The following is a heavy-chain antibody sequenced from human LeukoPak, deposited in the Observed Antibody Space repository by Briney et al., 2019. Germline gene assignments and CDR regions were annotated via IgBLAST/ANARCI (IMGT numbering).Heavy chain of an antibody. Sequence: GGSLRLSCATSGFSLKTYAMHRIRQAPGKGLEWVATVAHDGVNKYYIDSVMGRFTISRDSSDTLDLQMNSLRPEDTAVYYCARDWGASDWYNWFDPWGQGTLVIVDS. CDR1: GFSLKTYA. CDR3: ARDWGASDWYNWFDP. V-gene: IGHV3-30*19. CDR2: VAHDGVNK. J-gene: IGHJ5*02. D-gene: IGHD3-9*01.